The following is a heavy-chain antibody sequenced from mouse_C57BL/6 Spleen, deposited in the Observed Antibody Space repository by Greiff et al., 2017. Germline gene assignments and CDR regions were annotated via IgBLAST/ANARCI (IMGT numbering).Heavy chain of an antibody. D-gene: IGHD1-1*01. V-gene: IGHV1-52*01. J-gene: IGHJ2*01. Sequence: VQLQQPGAELVRPGSSVTLSCKASGYTFTSYWMHWVKQRPIQGLEWIGNIDPSDSETHYNQKFKDKATLTVDKSSSTAYMQLSSLTSEDSAVYYCARFITTEYFDYWGQGTTLTVSS. CDR1: GYTFTSYW. CDR2: IDPSDSET. CDR3: ARFITTEYFDY.